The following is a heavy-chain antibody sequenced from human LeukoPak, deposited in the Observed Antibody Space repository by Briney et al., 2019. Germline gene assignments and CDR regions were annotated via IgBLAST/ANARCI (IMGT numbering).Heavy chain of an antibody. CDR1: GFTFSTSG. V-gene: IGHV3-23*01. CDR2: ISGSGDSI. Sequence: GGTLRLSCAASGFTFSTSGMSRVRQAPGKGLEWVSGISGSGDSIYYADSVKGRFTISRDNSKNTLSLQMNSLRAEDTAVYYCAKDGVYSSGWLLYWGQGTLVIVSS. D-gene: IGHD6-19*01. J-gene: IGHJ4*02. CDR3: AKDGVYSSGWLLY.